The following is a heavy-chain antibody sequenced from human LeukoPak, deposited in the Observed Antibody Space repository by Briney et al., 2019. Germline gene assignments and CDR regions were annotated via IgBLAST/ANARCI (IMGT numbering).Heavy chain of an antibody. V-gene: IGHV4-39*01. Sequence: SATLSLTCTVSGGSISSSNYYWGWIRQPPGKGLEWIGSICYSVSTYYNPSLKSRVTISVDTSKNQFSLKLSSVIAADTAVYYCARLPGGYCSSPSCYLFPPIDYWGQGTLVTVSS. CDR1: GGSISSSNYY. D-gene: IGHD2-2*01. CDR2: ICYSVST. J-gene: IGHJ4*02. CDR3: ARLPGGYCSSPSCYLFPPIDY.